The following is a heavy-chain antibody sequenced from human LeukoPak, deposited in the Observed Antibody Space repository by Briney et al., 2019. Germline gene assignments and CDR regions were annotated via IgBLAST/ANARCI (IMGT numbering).Heavy chain of an antibody. CDR2: IYYSGST. J-gene: IGHJ6*03. CDR3: PRHGSGSFYYYYYYMDV. V-gene: IGHV4-59*06. CDR1: GGSISSYY. Sequence: SETLSLTCTVSGGSISSYYWSWIRQHPGKGLEWIGYIYYSGSTYYNPSLKSRVTISVDTSKNQFSLKLSSVTAADTAVYYCPRHGSGSFYYYYYYMDVWGKGTTVTVSS. D-gene: IGHD3-10*01.